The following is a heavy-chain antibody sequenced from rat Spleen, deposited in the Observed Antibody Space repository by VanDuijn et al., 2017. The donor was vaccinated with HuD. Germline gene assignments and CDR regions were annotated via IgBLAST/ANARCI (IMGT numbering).Heavy chain of an antibody. Sequence: EVQLVESGGGLVQPGRSMKVSCAASGFTFSDYYMAWVRQAPKKGLEWVASISHEGYSTYYGDSVTGRFTISIDNAKTTLYLQMNSLRSEDTATYYCTRRYPLTGYWYFDFWGPGTMVTVSS. V-gene: IGHV5-22*01. CDR2: ISHEGYST. CDR1: GFTFSDYY. J-gene: IGHJ1*01. D-gene: IGHD3-8*01. CDR3: TRRYPLTGYWYFDF.